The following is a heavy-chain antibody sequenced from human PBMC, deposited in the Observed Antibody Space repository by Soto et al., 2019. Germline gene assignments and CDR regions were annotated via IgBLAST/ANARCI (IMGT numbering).Heavy chain of an antibody. CDR2: INPNSGDT. Sequence: ASVKVSCKASGYTFTGYYMHWVRQAPGQGIEWMGWINPNSGDTNYAQKFQGWVTMTTDTSTSTAYMELRSLRSDDTAVYYCARGLLAYYYYMDVWGKGTTVTVSS. J-gene: IGHJ6*03. CDR1: GYTFTGYY. V-gene: IGHV1-2*04. CDR3: ARGLLAYYYYMDV.